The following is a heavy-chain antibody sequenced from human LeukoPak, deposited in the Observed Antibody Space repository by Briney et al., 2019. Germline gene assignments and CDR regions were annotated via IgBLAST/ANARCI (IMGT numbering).Heavy chain of an antibody. Sequence: GGSLRLSCAASGFTFSDYYMSWIRQAPGKGLEWVSYIRSSGSTIYYADSVKGRFTISRDNTKNSLYLQMDSLRAEDTAVYYCARRGSDYFYFDYWAQGALVTVSS. D-gene: IGHD5-12*01. CDR1: GFTFSDYY. CDR2: IRSSGSTI. V-gene: IGHV3-11*01. J-gene: IGHJ4*02. CDR3: ARRGSDYFYFDY.